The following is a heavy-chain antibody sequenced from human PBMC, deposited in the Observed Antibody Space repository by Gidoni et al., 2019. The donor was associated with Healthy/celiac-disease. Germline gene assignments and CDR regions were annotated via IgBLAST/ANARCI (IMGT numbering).Heavy chain of an antibody. CDR3: ARALESSGWYEGPFDI. J-gene: IGHJ3*02. CDR2: IWYDGSNK. Sequence: QVQLVESGGGVVQPGRSLRLSCAASGLPFSSYGLHWVRQAPGKGLEWVAVIWYDGSNKYYADSVKGRFTISRDNSKNTLYLQMNSLRAEDTAVYYCARALESSGWYEGPFDIWGQGTMVTVSS. CDR1: GLPFSSYG. D-gene: IGHD6-19*01. V-gene: IGHV3-33*01.